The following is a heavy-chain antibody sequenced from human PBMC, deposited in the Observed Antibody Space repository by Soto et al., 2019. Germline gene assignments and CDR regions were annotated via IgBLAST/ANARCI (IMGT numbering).Heavy chain of an antibody. Sequence: RGESLKISCKGSGYTFTNYWIAWVRQMPGKGLEWMGIIYPGDSDTRYSPSFQGQVTISADKSISTAYLQWSSLKASDTAMYYCVRPENYYYGLDVWGQGTTVTVSS. V-gene: IGHV5-51*01. CDR1: GYTFTNYW. CDR3: VRPENYYYGLDV. J-gene: IGHJ6*02. CDR2: IYPGDSDT.